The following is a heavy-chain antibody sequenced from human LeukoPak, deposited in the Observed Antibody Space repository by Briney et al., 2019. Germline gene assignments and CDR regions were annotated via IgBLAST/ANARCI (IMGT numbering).Heavy chain of an antibody. Sequence: PSETLSLTCAVYGGSFSGYYWSWIRQPPGKGLEWIGEINHSGSTNYNPSLKSRVTISVDTSKNQFSLKLSSVTAADTAVYYCASLGLGYYYGILDYWGQGTLVTVSS. CDR1: GGSFSGYY. CDR3: ASLGLGYYYGILDY. D-gene: IGHD3-22*01. J-gene: IGHJ4*02. V-gene: IGHV4-34*01. CDR2: INHSGST.